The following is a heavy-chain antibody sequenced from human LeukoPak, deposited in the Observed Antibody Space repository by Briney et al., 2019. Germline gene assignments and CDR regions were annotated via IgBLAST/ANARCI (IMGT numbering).Heavy chain of an antibody. V-gene: IGHV3-33*01. CDR2: IWYDASNV. CDR1: GFTFRSHG. CDR3: AVWNDERRLDY. Sequence: GGSLILSCAASGFTFRSHGMHWVRQAPGKGLEWVAVIWYDASNVYYADSVKGRFTISRDNSRNTLFLQMNSLRVEDTAVYYCAVWNDERRLDYWGQGTLVTVSS. D-gene: IGHD1-1*01. J-gene: IGHJ4*02.